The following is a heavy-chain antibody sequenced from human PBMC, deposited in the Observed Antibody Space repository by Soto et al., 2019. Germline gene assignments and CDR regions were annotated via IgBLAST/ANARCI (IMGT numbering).Heavy chain of an antibody. Sequence: QVQLVQSGAEVKKPGSSVKVSCKASGGTFSRYSITWVRQAPGHGLEWIGRIIPIFGIPTYAQKFQGRVTITADESPRTAYMELSSLRSDDTAVYYCAREDRDRETGLVPAAIDGMDVWGQGTTVTVSS. V-gene: IGHV1-69*08. CDR1: GGTFSRYS. J-gene: IGHJ6*02. D-gene: IGHD2-2*01. CDR3: AREDRDRETGLVPAAIDGMDV. CDR2: IIPIFGIP.